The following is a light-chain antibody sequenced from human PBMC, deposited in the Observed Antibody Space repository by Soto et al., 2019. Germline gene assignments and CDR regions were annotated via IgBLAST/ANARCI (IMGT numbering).Light chain of an antibody. J-gene: IGKJ3*01. CDR1: QSVSSSY. V-gene: IGKV3-20*01. CDR3: QQYGSSPPFS. CDR2: GAS. Sequence: IVLTQSPGTLSLTPGERATISCRASQSVSSSYLAWYQQKPGQAPRLLIYGASSRATGIPDRFSGSGSGTDFTLTISRLEPEDSAVYYCQQYGSSPPFSFGPGTREDIK.